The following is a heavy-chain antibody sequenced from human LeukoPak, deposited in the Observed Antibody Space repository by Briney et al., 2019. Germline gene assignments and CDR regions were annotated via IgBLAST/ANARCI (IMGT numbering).Heavy chain of an antibody. CDR2: FDPEDGET. J-gene: IGHJ4*02. CDR1: GYTLTELS. D-gene: IGHD3-10*01. Sequence: ASVKVSCNVSGYTLTELSMHWVRQAPGKGLEWMGGFDPEDGETIYAQKFQGRVTMTEDTSTDTAYMELNSLRSDDTAVYYCARSSLSGRNFDYWGQGTLVTVSS. CDR3: ARSSLSGRNFDY. V-gene: IGHV1-24*01.